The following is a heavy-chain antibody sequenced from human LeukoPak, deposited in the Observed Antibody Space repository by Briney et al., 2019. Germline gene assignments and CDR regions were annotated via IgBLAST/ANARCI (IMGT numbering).Heavy chain of an antibody. D-gene: IGHD6-19*01. V-gene: IGHV4-59*12. CDR1: GGSISSYY. CDR2: IYYSGST. J-gene: IGHJ4*02. CDR3: ARRSGWYAPDY. Sequence: SETLSLTCTVSGGSISSYYWSWIRQPPAKGLEWIGNIYYSGSTNYNPSLKSRVTISVDTSKNQFSLKLNSVTAADTAVFYCARRSGWYAPDYWGQGTLVTVSS.